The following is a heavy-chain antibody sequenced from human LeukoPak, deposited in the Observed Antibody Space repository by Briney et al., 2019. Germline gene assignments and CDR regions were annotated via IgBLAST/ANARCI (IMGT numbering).Heavy chain of an antibody. Sequence: PGGSLRLSCAASGFTFSSYAMHWVRQAPGKGLEWVAVISYDGSNKYYADSVKGRFTISRDSSKSTLYVQMNSLRTEDTAVYYSASQRRDPNCSSTSCYLFDPWGQGTLVTVSS. CDR2: ISYDGSNK. D-gene: IGHD2-2*01. CDR3: ASQRRDPNCSSTSCYLFDP. J-gene: IGHJ5*02. CDR1: GFTFSSYA. V-gene: IGHV3-30*04.